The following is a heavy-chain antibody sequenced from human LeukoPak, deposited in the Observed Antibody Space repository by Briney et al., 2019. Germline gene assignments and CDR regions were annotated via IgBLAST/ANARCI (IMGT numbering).Heavy chain of an antibody. CDR3: ARDHSNWEGVDY. Sequence: GSLRLSCAASGFTFSSYSMNWVRQAPGKGLEWVSYISTSSGTIYYADSLKGRFTISRDNAKNSLYLQMNSLRAEDTAVYYCARDHSNWEGVDYWGQGTLVTVSS. J-gene: IGHJ4*02. CDR1: GFTFSSYS. V-gene: IGHV3-48*01. CDR2: ISTSSGTI. D-gene: IGHD1-1*01.